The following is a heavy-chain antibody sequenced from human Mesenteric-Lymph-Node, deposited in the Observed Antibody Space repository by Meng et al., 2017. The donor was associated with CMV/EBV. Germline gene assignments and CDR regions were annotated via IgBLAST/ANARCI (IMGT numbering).Heavy chain of an antibody. CDR3: ARDHYQSYNFWSGYPPGV. D-gene: IGHD3-3*01. J-gene: IGHJ6*02. CDR2: IRYDGSNT. Sequence: GGSLRLSCAASGFIFDNYGMHWVRQAPGKGLEWVTFIRYDGSNTYYADSVKGRFTISRDNSKSTLYLQINSLRVEDSAVYHCARDHYQSYNFWSGYPPGVWGQGTTVTVSS. CDR1: GFIFDNYG. V-gene: IGHV3-30*02.